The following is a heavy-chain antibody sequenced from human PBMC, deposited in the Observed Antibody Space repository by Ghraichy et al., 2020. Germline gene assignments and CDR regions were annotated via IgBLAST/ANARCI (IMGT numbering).Heavy chain of an antibody. Sequence: LSLTCAASGFTFSFNTYGMHSVRQAPGKGLEWAAVISYDGSNKYYADSVKGRFTISRDTSKNTLYLQMNSLRAEDTAVYYCAKVGGSYSGYYYYGMDVWGQGTTVTVSS. CDR2: ISYDGSNK. CDR3: AKVGGSYSGYYYYGMDV. J-gene: IGHJ6*02. V-gene: IGHV3-30*18. CDR1: GFTFSFNTYG. D-gene: IGHD1-26*01.